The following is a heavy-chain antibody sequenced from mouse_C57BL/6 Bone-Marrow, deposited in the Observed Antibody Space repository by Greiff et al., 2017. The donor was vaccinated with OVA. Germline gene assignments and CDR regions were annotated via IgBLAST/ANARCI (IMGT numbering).Heavy chain of an antibody. CDR1: GYTFTSYG. CDR2: IYPRSGNT. D-gene: IGHD1-1*01. J-gene: IGHJ2*01. Sequence: QVQLKESGAELARPGASVKLSCKASGYTFTSYGISWVKQRTGQGLEWIGEIYPRSGNTYYNEKFKGKATLTVDKPSSTAYMQLSSLTSEDSAVYYCARSRYYDYWGQGTTLTVSS. V-gene: IGHV1-81*01. CDR3: ARSRYYDY.